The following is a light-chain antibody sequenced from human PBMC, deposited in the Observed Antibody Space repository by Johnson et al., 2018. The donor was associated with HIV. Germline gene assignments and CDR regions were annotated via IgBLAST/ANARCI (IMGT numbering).Light chain of an antibody. CDR1: SSNIGNNY. CDR3: GAWESSLNTYV. J-gene: IGLJ1*01. Sequence: QPVLTQPPSVSAAPGQKVTISCSGSSSNIGNNYVSWYQQLPGTAPKLLIYDNNKRPSGIPDRFPGSKSGTSASLGLTGLRTGDEADYYCGAWESSLNTYVFGTGTKVTVL. CDR2: DNN. V-gene: IGLV1-51*01.